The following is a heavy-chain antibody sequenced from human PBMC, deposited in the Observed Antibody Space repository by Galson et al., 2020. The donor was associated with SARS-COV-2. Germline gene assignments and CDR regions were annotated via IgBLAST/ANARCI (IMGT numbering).Heavy chain of an antibody. V-gene: IGHV1-24*01. CDR3: ATAGRWLQLGGAFDI. CDR2: FDPEDGET. CDR1: GYTLTELS. D-gene: IGHD5-12*01. J-gene: IGHJ3*02. Sequence: ASVKVSCKVSGYTLTELSMHWVRQAPGKGLEWMGGFDPEDGETIYAQKFQGRVTMTEDTSTDTAYMELSSLRSEDTAVYYCATAGRWLQLGGAFDIWGLGTMVTVSS.